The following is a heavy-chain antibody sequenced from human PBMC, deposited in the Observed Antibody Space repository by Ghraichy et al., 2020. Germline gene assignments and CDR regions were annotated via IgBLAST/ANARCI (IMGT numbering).Heavy chain of an antibody. CDR2: MNPNSGNT. Sequence: ASVKVSCKASGYSFTSYDVNWVRQATGQGLEWMGWMNPNSGNTGYAQKFQGRVTMTRNTSLSTAYMELSSLRSEDTAVYYCARGLFGSGSYHDYWGQGTLVTVSS. CDR1: GYSFTSYD. D-gene: IGHD3-10*01. CDR3: ARGLFGSGSYHDY. J-gene: IGHJ4*02. V-gene: IGHV1-8*01.